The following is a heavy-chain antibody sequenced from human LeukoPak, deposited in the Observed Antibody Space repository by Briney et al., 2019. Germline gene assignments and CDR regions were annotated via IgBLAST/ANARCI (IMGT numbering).Heavy chain of an antibody. J-gene: IGHJ5*02. D-gene: IGHD3-3*01. V-gene: IGHV1-8*01. CDR2: MNPNSGNT. Sequence: ASVKVSWKASGYTFTSYDINWVRQATGQGLEWMGWMNPNSGNTGYAQKFQGRVTMTRNTSISTAYMELSSLRSEDTAVYYCARGPRVEDNWFDPWGQGTLVTVSS. CDR3: ARGPRVEDNWFDP. CDR1: GYTFTSYD.